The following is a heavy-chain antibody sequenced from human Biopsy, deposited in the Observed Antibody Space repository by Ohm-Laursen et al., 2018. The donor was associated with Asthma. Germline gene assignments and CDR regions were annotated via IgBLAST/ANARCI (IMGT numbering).Heavy chain of an antibody. Sequence: ASAKASCKASGYTFTTYGISWVRQAPGQGLEWMGWISAYNGNTNYAQNLQGRVTMTTDTSTSTAYMDLRSVRSDDTAVYYCARPVAGYFDYWGQGTLVTVSS. J-gene: IGHJ4*02. CDR2: ISAYNGNT. V-gene: IGHV1-18*01. D-gene: IGHD6-19*01. CDR3: ARPVAGYFDY. CDR1: GYTFTTYG.